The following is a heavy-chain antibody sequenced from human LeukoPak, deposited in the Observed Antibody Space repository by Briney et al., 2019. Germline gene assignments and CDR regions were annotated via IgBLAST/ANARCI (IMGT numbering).Heavy chain of an antibody. J-gene: IGHJ4*02. Sequence: PGGSLRLSCTGSGFTVSSNSMSWVRHAPGKGLEWVSFIYSGGNTHYSDSVKGRFTISRDNSKNTLYLQMNSLRADDTAVYYCARRAGEYSHPYDYWGQGTLVTVSS. CDR3: ARRAGEYSHPYDY. CDR1: GFTVSSNS. D-gene: IGHD4-17*01. V-gene: IGHV3-53*01. CDR2: IYSGGNT.